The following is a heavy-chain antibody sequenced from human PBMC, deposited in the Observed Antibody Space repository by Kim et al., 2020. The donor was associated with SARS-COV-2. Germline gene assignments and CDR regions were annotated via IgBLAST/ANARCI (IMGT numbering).Heavy chain of an antibody. CDR1: GGTFSSYA. J-gene: IGHJ3*02. CDR3: ARERDLEGQLAHAPDAFDI. D-gene: IGHD6-6*01. CDR2: IIPIFGTA. Sequence: SVKVSCKASGGTFSSYAISWVRQAPGQGLEWMGGIIPIFGTANYAQKFQGRVTITADESTSTAYMELSSLRSEDTAVYYCARERDLEGQLAHAPDAFDIWGQGTMVTVSS. V-gene: IGHV1-69*13.